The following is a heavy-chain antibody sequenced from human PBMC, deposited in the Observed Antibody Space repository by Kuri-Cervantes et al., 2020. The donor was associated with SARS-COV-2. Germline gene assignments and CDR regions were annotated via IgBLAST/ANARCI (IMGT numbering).Heavy chain of an antibody. J-gene: IGHJ4*02. CDR2: ISVSGDST. CDR1: GFTFSNYA. D-gene: IGHD2/OR15-2a*01. V-gene: IGHV3-23*01. Sequence: GGSLRLSCGASGFTFSNYAMSWVRQAPRKGLQWVSTISVSGDSTYYADSVKGRFTISRDNSKNTLYLQMNSLRAEDTAVYYCAKDLSGVSSSFFFDSWGQGTPVTVSS. CDR3: AKDLSGVSSSFFFDS.